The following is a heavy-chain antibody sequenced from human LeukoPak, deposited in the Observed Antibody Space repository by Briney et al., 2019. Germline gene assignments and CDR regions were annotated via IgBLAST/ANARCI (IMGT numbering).Heavy chain of an antibody. Sequence: GGSLRLSCAASGFTFSSYSMNWVRQAPGKGLEWVSSISSSSSYIYYADSVKGRFTISRDNAKNSLYLQMNSLRAEDTAVYYCARATVRGVIITADAFDIWGQGTMVTVSS. CDR2: ISSSSSYI. D-gene: IGHD3-10*01. CDR3: ARATVRGVIITADAFDI. V-gene: IGHV3-21*01. J-gene: IGHJ3*02. CDR1: GFTFSSYS.